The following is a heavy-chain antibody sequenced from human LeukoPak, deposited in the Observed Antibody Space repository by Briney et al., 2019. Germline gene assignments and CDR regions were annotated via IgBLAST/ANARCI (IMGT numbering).Heavy chain of an antibody. CDR3: ARVGTGTTRYYMDV. CDR2: IIPIFGTA. Sequence: SVKVSCKASGGTFSSYAISWVRQAPGQGPEWMGGIIPIFGTANYAQKFQGRVTITTDESTSTAYMELSSLRSEDTAVYYCARVGTGTTRYYMDVWGKGTTVTVSS. D-gene: IGHD1-7*01. V-gene: IGHV1-69*05. CDR1: GGTFSSYA. J-gene: IGHJ6*03.